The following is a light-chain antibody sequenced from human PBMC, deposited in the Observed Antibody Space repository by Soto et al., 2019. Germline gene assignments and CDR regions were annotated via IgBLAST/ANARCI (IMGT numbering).Light chain of an antibody. Sequence: ELVLTQSHGPLSLSPGSRATFSCRARQSVSNNYLAWYQQKPGQAPRLLIYGASNMATGIPDRFSGSGSGTDFTLTISRLEPEDFALYYCQHYGDSSWTFGQGTKVDIK. V-gene: IGKV3-20*01. CDR3: QHYGDSSWT. CDR2: GAS. CDR1: QSVSNNY. J-gene: IGKJ1*01.